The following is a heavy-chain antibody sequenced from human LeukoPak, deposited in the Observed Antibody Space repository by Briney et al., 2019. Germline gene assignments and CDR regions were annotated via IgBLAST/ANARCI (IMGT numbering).Heavy chain of an antibody. CDR3: ARRAGGYSHPYDY. CDR2: ISGSDGST. V-gene: IGHV3-23*01. D-gene: IGHD4-23*01. CDR1: GFTFSNYA. Sequence: GGSLRLSCAASGFTFSNYAMSWVRQAPGKGLEWVSAISGSDGSTNYADSVKGRFTISRDISKNTLYLQMSSLRAEDTAVYYCARRAGGYSHPYDYWGQGVLVTVSS. J-gene: IGHJ4*02.